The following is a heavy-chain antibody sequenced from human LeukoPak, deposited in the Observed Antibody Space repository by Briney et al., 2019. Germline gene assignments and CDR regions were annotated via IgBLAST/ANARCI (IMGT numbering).Heavy chain of an antibody. J-gene: IGHJ4*02. V-gene: IGHV4-31*03. D-gene: IGHD3-9*01. Sequence: SETLSLTCTVSGGSIRSDGYYWSWIRQHPGKGLEWIGYIYYSGNTYYNPSLKSRVTISVDTSKNQFSLKLSSVTAADTAVYYCARDTPWGYFDWGQGTLVTVSS. CDR1: GGSIRSDGYY. CDR2: IYYSGNT. CDR3: ARDTPWGYFD.